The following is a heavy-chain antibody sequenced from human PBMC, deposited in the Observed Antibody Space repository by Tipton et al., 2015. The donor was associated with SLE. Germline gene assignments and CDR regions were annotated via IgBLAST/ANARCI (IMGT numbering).Heavy chain of an antibody. CDR1: DASLNSYF. Sequence: TLSLTCNVSDASLNSYFWYWIRQPAGKGLEWIGRLSLSDKNNYNPSLQSRVPMSVDTSKSQFSLEVRSVTAADTAVYYCARVTWDYGSRPWFDPWGQGTLVTVSS. V-gene: IGHV4-4*07. CDR3: ARVTWDYGSRPWFDP. D-gene: IGHD6-13*01. CDR2: LSLSDKN. J-gene: IGHJ5*02.